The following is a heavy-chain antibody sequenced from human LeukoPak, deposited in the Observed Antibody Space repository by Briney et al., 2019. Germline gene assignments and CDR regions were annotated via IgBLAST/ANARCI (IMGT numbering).Heavy chain of an antibody. V-gene: IGHV3-74*01. J-gene: IGHJ4*02. CDR3: VRHNYGYDY. CDR1: GFTFNRYW. D-gene: IGHD5-18*01. Sequence: GGSLRLSCAASGFTFNRYWLHWVRQAPGEGPVWVAHILNDGGSTSYADSVKGRFTISRDNAKNTLSLQMNSLKAEDTAVYYCVRHNYGYDYWGQGTPVTVSS. CDR2: ILNDGGST.